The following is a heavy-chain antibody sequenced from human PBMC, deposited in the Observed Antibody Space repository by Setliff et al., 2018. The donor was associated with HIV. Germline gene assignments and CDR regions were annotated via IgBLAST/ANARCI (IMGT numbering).Heavy chain of an antibody. J-gene: IGHJ1*01. D-gene: IGHD3-22*01. CDR1: GYRFNTYG. CDR3: VRGVTRDISGYYRDEYFQH. CDR2: ISPYNGDT. Sequence: ASVKVSCKASGYRFNTYGISWMRQAPGQGLEGMGRISPYNGDTRFAQSLQGRVTLTTDTSTNTAYMEMRTLRSDDTAVYYCVRGVTRDISGYYRDEYFQHWGQGTPVTVSS. V-gene: IGHV1-18*01.